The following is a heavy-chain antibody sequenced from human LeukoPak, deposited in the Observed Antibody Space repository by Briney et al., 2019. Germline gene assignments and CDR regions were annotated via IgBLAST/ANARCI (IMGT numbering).Heavy chain of an antibody. CDR1: VGSLSNYH. J-gene: IGHJ4*02. D-gene: IGHD6-19*01. CDR3: ARRGISSGWSFDF. CDR2: IHTSGST. V-gene: IGHV4-4*07. Sequence: PSETLSLTCTVSVGSLSNYHWPWIRQPAGKGLEWIGQIHTSGSTNYNPPLKSRVTMSIDTPENQVSLTIRTVTAADTAVYYCARRGISSGWSFDFWGQGALVTVSS.